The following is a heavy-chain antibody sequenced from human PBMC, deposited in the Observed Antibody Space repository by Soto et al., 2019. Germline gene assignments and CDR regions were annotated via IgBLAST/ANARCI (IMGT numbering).Heavy chain of an antibody. CDR2: INPYNGNT. CDR3: ARXRVGVXXXXVGPFDY. Sequence: QVQLVQSGAEMKTPGASVKVSCKTSGYTFTPYGISWVRQAPGQGLXWMGWINPYNGNTDYAESLQGRVTMTTETSTNTAYMELRSLKSDDTAIYYXARXRVGVXXXXVGPFDYWGQGTLVTVSS. D-gene: IGHD2-2*01. V-gene: IGHV1-18*01. J-gene: IGHJ4*02. CDR1: GYTFTPYG.